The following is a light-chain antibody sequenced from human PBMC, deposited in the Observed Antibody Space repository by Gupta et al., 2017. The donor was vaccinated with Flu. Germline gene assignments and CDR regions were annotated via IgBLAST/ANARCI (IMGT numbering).Light chain of an antibody. CDR2: DAS. CDR3: QQYDNLPYT. CDR1: QDISNY. J-gene: IGKJ2*01. Sequence: GDRVTITCQASQDISNYLDWYQQKPGKAPKLLIYDASTLVTGVPSRFRGSGSGTDFTFNISSLQPDDFATYYCQQYDNLPYTFGQGTKLEIK. V-gene: IGKV1-33*01.